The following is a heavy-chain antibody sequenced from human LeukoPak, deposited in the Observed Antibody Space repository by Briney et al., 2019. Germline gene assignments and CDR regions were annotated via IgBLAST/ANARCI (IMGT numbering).Heavy chain of an antibody. CDR2: IYTSGST. D-gene: IGHD5-18*01. Sequence: SETLSLTCTVSGGSISSYYWSWIRQPAGKGLEWIGRIYTSGSTNYNPSLKSRVTMSVDTSKNQFSLKLSSVTAADTAVYYCARVSGYSYGYVYYYYGMDVWGQGTTVTVSS. CDR3: ARVSGYSYGYVYYYYGMDV. V-gene: IGHV4-4*07. J-gene: IGHJ6*02. CDR1: GGSISSYY.